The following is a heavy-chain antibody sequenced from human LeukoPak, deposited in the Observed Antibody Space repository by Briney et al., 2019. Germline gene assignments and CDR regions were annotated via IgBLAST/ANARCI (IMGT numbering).Heavy chain of an antibody. J-gene: IGHJ5*02. CDR1: GGSFSGYY. Sequence: SETLSLTCAVYGGSFSGYYWSWIRQPPGKGLEWIGRIYTSGSTNYNPSLKSRVTMSVDTSKNQFSLKLSSVTAADTAVYYCARWRVAGMGNWFDPWGQGTLVTVSS. CDR3: ARWRVAGMGNWFDP. V-gene: IGHV4-59*10. CDR2: IYTSGST. D-gene: IGHD2-15*01.